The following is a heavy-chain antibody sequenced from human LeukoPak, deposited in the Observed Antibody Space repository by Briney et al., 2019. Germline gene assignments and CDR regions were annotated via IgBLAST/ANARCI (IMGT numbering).Heavy chain of an antibody. V-gene: IGHV1-2*02. Sequence: ASVKVSCKASGYTFSAYYMHWVRQAPGQGLEWMGWINPNSGATSYAHKFQGRVTMTRDTSISTAYMELSSLRSEDTAVYYCAKPDLLLWFGSAFDVWGKGTTVTVSS. CDR2: INPNSGAT. D-gene: IGHD3-10*01. CDR3: AKPDLLLWFGSAFDV. CDR1: GYTFSAYY. J-gene: IGHJ6*04.